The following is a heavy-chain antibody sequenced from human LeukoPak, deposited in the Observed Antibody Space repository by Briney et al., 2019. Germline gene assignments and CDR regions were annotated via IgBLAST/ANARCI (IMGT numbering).Heavy chain of an antibody. Sequence: GGSLRLSCAASGFTFSSYAMSWVRQAPGKGLEWDSAISGSGGSTYYADSVKGRFTISRDNSKNTLYLHMNSLRAEDTAVYYCAKERITHYYGSGSRGDYFDYWGQGTLVTVSS. V-gene: IGHV3-23*01. CDR2: ISGSGGST. CDR3: AKERITHYYGSGSRGDYFDY. CDR1: GFTFSSYA. D-gene: IGHD3-10*01. J-gene: IGHJ4*02.